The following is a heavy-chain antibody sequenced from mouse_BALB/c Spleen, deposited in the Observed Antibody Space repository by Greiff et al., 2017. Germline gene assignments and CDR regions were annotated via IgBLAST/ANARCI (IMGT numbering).Heavy chain of an antibody. CDR1: GFSLTGYG. D-gene: IGHD2-1*01. CDR2: IWGDGST. CDR3: ARYGNYPFFDY. J-gene: IGHJ2*01. Sequence: QVQLKESGPGLVAPSQSLSITCTVSGFSLTGYGVNWVRQPPGKGLEWLGMIWGDGSTDYNSALKSRLSISKDNSKSQVFLKMNSLQTDDTARYYCARYGNYPFFDYWGQGTTLTVSS. V-gene: IGHV2-6-7*01.